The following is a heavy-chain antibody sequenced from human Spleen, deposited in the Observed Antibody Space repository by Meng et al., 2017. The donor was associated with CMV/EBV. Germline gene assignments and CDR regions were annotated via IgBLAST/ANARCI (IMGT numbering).Heavy chain of an antibody. V-gene: IGHV3-48*04. CDR2: ITSSGSTI. D-gene: IGHD6-6*01. J-gene: IGHJ4*02. CDR3: ARGEYSSSNDY. CDR1: GFTFSLYS. Sequence: GESLKISCAASGFTFSLYSMSWVRQAPGKGLEWVSSITSSGSTIDYVDSVKGRFTISRDNAKNSLYLQMNSLRAEDTAVYYCARGEYSSSNDYWGQGTLVTVSS.